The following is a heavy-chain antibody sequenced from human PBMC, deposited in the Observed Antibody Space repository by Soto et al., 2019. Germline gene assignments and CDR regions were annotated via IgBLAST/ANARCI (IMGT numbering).Heavy chain of an antibody. CDR3: ARDFGGSIAAAHQFSGNWFDP. Sequence: ASVKVSCKASGYTFTSYYMHWVRQAPGQGLEWMGIINPSGGSTSYAQKFQGRVTMTRDTSTSTVYMELSSLRSEDTAVYYCARDFGGSIAAAHQFSGNWFDPWGQGTLVTVSS. J-gene: IGHJ5*02. V-gene: IGHV1-46*01. D-gene: IGHD6-13*01. CDR1: GYTFTSYY. CDR2: INPSGGST.